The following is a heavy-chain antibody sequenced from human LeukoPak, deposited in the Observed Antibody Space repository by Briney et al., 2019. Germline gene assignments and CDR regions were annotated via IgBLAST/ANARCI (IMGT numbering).Heavy chain of an antibody. V-gene: IGHV1-18*01. D-gene: IGHD4-23*01. CDR1: GGTFISYA. J-gene: IGHJ4*02. Sequence: ASVKVSCKASGGTFISYAISWVRQAPGQGLEWMGWISAYNGNTNYAQKLQGRVTMTTDTSTSTAYMELRSLRSDDTAVSYCARDRLYGGPFDYWGQGTLVTVSS. CDR3: ARDRLYGGPFDY. CDR2: ISAYNGNT.